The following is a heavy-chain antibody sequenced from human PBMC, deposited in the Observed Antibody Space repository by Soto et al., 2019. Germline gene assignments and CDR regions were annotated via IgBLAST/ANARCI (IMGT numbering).Heavy chain of an antibody. D-gene: IGHD3-22*01. J-gene: IGHJ4*02. CDR1: GCSIIMYY. V-gene: IGHV4-59*01. CDR2: IYYSGST. Sequence: TLSLTCTLSGCSIIMYYWIWIRQPPGKGLEWIGYIYYSGSTNYNPSLKSRVTISVDTSKNQFSLKLSSVTAADTAVYYCARGSKTYYYDSSGPNFDYWGQGTLVTV. CDR3: ARGSKTYYYDSSGPNFDY.